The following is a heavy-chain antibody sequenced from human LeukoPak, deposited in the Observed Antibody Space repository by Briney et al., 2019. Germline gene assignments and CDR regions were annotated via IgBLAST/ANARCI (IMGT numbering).Heavy chain of an antibody. CDR3: ASSIKDYLYYYYYMDV. CDR1: GGSISSGGYY. V-gene: IGHV4-30-2*01. CDR2: IYHSGST. Sequence: PSETLSLTCTVSGGSISSGGYYWSWIRQPPGKGLEWIGYIYHSGSTYYNPSLKSRVTISVDRSKNQFSLKLSSVTAADTAVYYCASSIKDYLYYYYYMDVWGKGTTVTVSS. D-gene: IGHD2/OR15-2a*01. J-gene: IGHJ6*03.